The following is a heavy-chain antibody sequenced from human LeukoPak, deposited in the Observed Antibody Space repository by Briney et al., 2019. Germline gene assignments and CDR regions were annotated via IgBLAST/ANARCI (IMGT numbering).Heavy chain of an antibody. CDR3: ARAGDSSGWFWQY. CDR2: IHYTGGT. V-gene: IGHV4-59*01. D-gene: IGHD6-13*01. Sequence: SETLSLTCTVSGGTISSYYWSWIRQSPGKGLEWIGQIHYTGGTSYNPSLKSRLTVSLDTSKNQFSLKLSSVTAADTAVYYCARAGDSSGWFWQYWGQGTLVTVSS. J-gene: IGHJ4*02. CDR1: GGTISSYY.